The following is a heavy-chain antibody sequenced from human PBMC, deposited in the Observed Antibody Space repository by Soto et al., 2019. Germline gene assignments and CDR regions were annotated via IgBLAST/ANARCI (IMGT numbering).Heavy chain of an antibody. CDR3: ARDGRSMVATNYYYYGMDV. J-gene: IGHJ6*02. CDR2: ISSSSSYI. Sequence: PVGSLRLSCAASGFTFSSYSMNWVRQAPGKGLEWVSSISSSSSYIYYADSVKGRFTISRDNAKNSLYLQMNSLRAEDTAVYYCARDGRSMVATNYYYYGMDVWGQGTTVTVSS. V-gene: IGHV3-21*01. D-gene: IGHD5-12*01. CDR1: GFTFSSYS.